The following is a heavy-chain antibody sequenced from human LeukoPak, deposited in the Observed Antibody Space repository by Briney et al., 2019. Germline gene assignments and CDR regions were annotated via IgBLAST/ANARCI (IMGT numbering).Heavy chain of an antibody. Sequence: GGSLRLSGAASGFTFSSYWMSWVRQAPGKGLEWVANIKQDGSEIYYVDSVKGRFTISRDNAKNSLYLQMNSLRAEDTAVYYCARDKIVGATHFDYWGQGTLVTVSS. D-gene: IGHD1-26*01. J-gene: IGHJ4*02. CDR3: ARDKIVGATHFDY. V-gene: IGHV3-7*01. CDR1: GFTFSSYW. CDR2: IKQDGSEI.